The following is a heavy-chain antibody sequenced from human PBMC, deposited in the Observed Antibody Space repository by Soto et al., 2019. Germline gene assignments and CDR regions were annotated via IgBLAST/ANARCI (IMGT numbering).Heavy chain of an antibody. CDR2: ISDYNGNT. CDR1: GYTFTSYG. D-gene: IGHD2-15*01. CDR3: ARVGVDSVVVVAATPRWYFDL. Sequence: QVQLVQSGAEVKKPGASVTVSCKASGYTFTSYGISWVRQAPGQGLEWMGWISDYNGNTNYAQQLQGRVTMTTDTSTSPAYMELRRLRSDDTAVYYCARVGVDSVVVVAATPRWYFDLWGRGTLVTVSS. V-gene: IGHV1-18*01. J-gene: IGHJ2*01.